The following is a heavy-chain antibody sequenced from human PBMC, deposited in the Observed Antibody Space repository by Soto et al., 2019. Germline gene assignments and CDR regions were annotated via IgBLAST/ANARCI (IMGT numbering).Heavy chain of an antibody. J-gene: IGHJ6*02. V-gene: IGHV4-30-2*01. D-gene: IGHD5-18*01. Sequence: SETLSLTCAVSGGSISSCCYSWSWIRQPPGKGLEWIGYIYHSGSTYYNPSLKSRVTISVDRSKNQFSLKLSSVTAADTAVYYCARTPWILTYGMDVWGQGTTVTVSS. CDR1: GGSISSCCYS. CDR3: ARTPWILTYGMDV. CDR2: IYHSGST.